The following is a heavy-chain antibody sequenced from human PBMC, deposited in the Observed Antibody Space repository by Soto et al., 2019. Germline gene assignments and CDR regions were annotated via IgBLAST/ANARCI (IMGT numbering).Heavy chain of an antibody. Sequence: SETLSLTCAVYGGSFSGYYWSWIRQPPGKGLEWIGEINHSGSTNYNPSLKSRVTISVDTSKNQFSLKLSSVTAADTAVYYCARSYKLRYFTFDYWGQGTLVTVSS. J-gene: IGHJ4*02. D-gene: IGHD3-9*01. CDR2: INHSGST. CDR1: GGSFSGYY. V-gene: IGHV4-34*01. CDR3: ARSYKLRYFTFDY.